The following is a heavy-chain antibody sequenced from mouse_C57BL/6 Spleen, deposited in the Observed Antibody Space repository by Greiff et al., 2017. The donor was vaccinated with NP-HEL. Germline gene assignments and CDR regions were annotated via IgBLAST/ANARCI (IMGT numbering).Heavy chain of an antibody. V-gene: IGHV1-50*01. J-gene: IGHJ1*03. CDR1: GYTFTSYW. CDR3: ARHDYYGSSAYWYFDV. D-gene: IGHD1-1*01. CDR2: IDPSDSYT. Sequence: VQLQQPGAELVKPGASVKLSCKASGYTFTSYWMQWVKQRPGQGLEWIGEIDPSDSYTNYNQKFKGKATLTVDTSSSTAYMQLSSLTSEDSAVYYCARHDYYGSSAYWYFDVWGTGTTVTVSS.